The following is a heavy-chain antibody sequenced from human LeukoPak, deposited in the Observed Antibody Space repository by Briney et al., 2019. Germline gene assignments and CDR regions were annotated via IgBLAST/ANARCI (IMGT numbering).Heavy chain of an antibody. V-gene: IGHV3-23*01. CDR3: TIGPRQKRGLSTY. Sequence: GGSLRLSCTASGFTFSSYVMSWVRQAPGKGLEWVSGISGNGGTAYYTDSVKGRFTISRDNSKNTLYLQVDTLRAEDTALYYCTIGPRQKRGLSTYRVQGTLVIVSS. CDR1: GFTFSSYV. CDR2: ISGNGGTA. D-gene: IGHD3/OR15-3a*01. J-gene: IGHJ4*02.